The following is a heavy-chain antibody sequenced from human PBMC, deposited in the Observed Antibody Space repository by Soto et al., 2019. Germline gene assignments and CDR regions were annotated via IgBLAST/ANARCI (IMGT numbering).Heavy chain of an antibody. D-gene: IGHD1-1*01. Sequence: QVQLQQWGAGLLKPSETLSLTCAVYGGSFSGYYWSWIRQPPGKGLEWIGEINHSGSTNYNPSLKSRVTISVDTSKNQFSLKLSSVTAADTAVYYCALSGDGYNSHQFDPWGQGTLVTVSS. CDR3: ALSGDGYNSHQFDP. V-gene: IGHV4-34*01. CDR1: GGSFSGYY. J-gene: IGHJ5*02. CDR2: INHSGST.